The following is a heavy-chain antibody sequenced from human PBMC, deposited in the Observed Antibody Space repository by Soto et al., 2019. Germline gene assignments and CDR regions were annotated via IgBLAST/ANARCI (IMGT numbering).Heavy chain of an antibody. J-gene: IGHJ4*02. V-gene: IGHV5-51*01. CDR3: ARHRTTVVSN. D-gene: IGHD4-17*01. CDR2: IDPSDSDT. Sequence: PGESLKISCKGSGYSFTSYWIGWVRQMPGKGLEWMGSIDPSDSDTRYSPSFQGHVTISADKSISTAYLQWSSLKASDTAMYYCARHRTTVVSNWGQGTLVTVSS. CDR1: GYSFTSYW.